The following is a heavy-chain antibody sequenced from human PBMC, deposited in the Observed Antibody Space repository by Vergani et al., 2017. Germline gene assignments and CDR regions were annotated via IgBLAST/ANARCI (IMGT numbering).Heavy chain of an antibody. Sequence: EVQLLQSGEGVIQPVGSVRLSCAASGFTFSACPMTWVRQAPGKGLEWVSAISARYPSTYYADSVKGRFTISRDNSKNMLYLQMNSLRAEDTAVYYCARLSYDTTPYLQGGYDCWGQGTLVSVSS. V-gene: IGHV3-23*01. CDR2: ISARYPST. CDR1: GFTFSACP. J-gene: IGHJ4*02. CDR3: ARLSYDTTPYLQGGYDC. D-gene: IGHD3-22*01.